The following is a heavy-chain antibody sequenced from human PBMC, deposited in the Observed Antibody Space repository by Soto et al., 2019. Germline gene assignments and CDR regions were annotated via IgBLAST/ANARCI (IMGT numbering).Heavy chain of an antibody. V-gene: IGHV1-8*01. D-gene: IGHD6-19*01. CDR3: TRERAVAGFDY. J-gene: IGHJ4*02. CDR2: MNPNSGNT. CDR1: GYTFTSYD. Sequence: GASVKVSCKASGYTFTSYDINWVRQATGQGLEWMGWMNPNSGNTGYAQKFQGRVTMTRNTSISTAYMELSSLRSKDTAVYYCTRERAVAGFDYWGQGTLVTVSS.